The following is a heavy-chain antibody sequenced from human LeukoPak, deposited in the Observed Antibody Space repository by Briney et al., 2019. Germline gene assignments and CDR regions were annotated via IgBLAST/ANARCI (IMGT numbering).Heavy chain of an antibody. CDR3: AREDTAVAGPPFDY. CDR2: ISAYNGNT. J-gene: IGHJ4*02. D-gene: IGHD6-19*01. CDR1: GGTFSSYV. Sequence: ASVKVSCKASGGTFSSYVISWVRQAPGQGLEWMGWISAYNGNTNYAQKLQGRVTMTTDTSTSTAYMELRSLRSDDTAVYYCAREDTAVAGPPFDYWGQGTLVTVSS. V-gene: IGHV1-18*01.